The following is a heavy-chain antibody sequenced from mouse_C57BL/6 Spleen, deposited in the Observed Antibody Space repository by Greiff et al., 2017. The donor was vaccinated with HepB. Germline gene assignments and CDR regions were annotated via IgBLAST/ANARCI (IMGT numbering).Heavy chain of an antibody. J-gene: IGHJ2*01. V-gene: IGHV1-82*01. D-gene: IGHD2-4*01. CDR2: IYPGDGDT. Sequence: VKLMESGPELVKPGASVKISCKASGYAFSSSWMNWVKQRPGTGLEWIGRIYPGDGDTNYNGKFKGKATLTADKSSSTAYMQLSSLTSEDSAVYFCAKLRREYYFDYWDQGTTLTVAS. CDR1: GYAFSSSW. CDR3: AKLRREYYFDY.